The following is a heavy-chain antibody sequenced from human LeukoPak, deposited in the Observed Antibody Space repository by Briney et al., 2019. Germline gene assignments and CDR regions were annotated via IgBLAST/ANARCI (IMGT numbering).Heavy chain of an antibody. V-gene: IGHV3-21*01. CDR1: GFTFSSYS. CDR2: ISSSSSYI. Sequence: GGSLRLSCAASGFTFSSYSMNWVRQAPGKGLEWVSSISSSSSYIYYADSVKGRFTISRDNAKDSLYLQMNSLRAEDTAVYYCARVRGGTSYGMDVWGQGTTVTVSS. D-gene: IGHD3-3*01. J-gene: IGHJ6*02. CDR3: ARVRGGTSYGMDV.